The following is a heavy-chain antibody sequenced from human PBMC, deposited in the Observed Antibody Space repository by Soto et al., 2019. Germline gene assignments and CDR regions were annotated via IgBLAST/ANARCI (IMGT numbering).Heavy chain of an antibody. CDR3: AREVRESFYYVVDY. J-gene: IGHJ4*02. Sequence: SETLSLACTVSGGSIGSYYWSWIRQPPGKGLEWIGYIYYSGSTNYNPSLKSRVTISVDTSKNQFSLKLSSVTAADTAVYYCAREVRESFYYVVDYWGQGTLVTVSS. CDR2: IYYSGST. CDR1: GGSIGSYY. D-gene: IGHD3-10*02. V-gene: IGHV4-59*01.